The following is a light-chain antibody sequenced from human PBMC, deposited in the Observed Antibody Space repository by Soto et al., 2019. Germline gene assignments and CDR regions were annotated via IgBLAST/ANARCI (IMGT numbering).Light chain of an antibody. Sequence: EVVLTQSPGTLSLSPGERATLSCRASQSVRSTYLGWYQQKPGQAPRLLIYGASKRQSGVPDRFSGGGSGTDFTLTISSLPPEDFAVYYCQQFSGSVTFGGGTKVDIK. J-gene: IGKJ4*01. CDR3: QQFSGSVT. CDR2: GAS. CDR1: QSVRSTY. V-gene: IGKV3-20*01.